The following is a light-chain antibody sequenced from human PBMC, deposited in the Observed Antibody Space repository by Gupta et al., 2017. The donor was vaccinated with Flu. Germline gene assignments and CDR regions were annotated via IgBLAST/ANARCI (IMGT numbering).Light chain of an antibody. V-gene: IGKV1-5*03. J-gene: IGKJ4*01. CDR3: QQYNNYPIT. CDR2: KAS. Sequence: DIQMTQSPPTLSASVGDRVTITCRASQSINDWLAWYQQKPGKAPKLLINKASILESGVSSRFSGTGSGTEFRLTIGSLQPDDFATYYCQQYNNYPITFGGGTKVEIK. CDR1: QSINDW.